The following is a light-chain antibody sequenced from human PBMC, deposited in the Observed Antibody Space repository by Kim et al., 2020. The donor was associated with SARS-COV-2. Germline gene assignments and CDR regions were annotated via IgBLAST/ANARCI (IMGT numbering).Light chain of an antibody. CDR2: GAS. V-gene: IGKV3-20*01. Sequence: SPGQRATLSCRASQSVSSSYLAWYQQKPGQAPRLLIYGASSRATGIPDRFSGSGSGTDFTLTISRQEPEDFAVYYCQQYGSSGWTFGQGTKVDIK. CDR1: QSVSSSY. J-gene: IGKJ1*01. CDR3: QQYGSSGWT.